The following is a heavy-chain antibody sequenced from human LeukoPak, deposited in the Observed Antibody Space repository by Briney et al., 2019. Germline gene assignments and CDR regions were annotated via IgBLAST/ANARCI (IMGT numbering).Heavy chain of an antibody. D-gene: IGHD2-21*02. CDR1: GFTFSSYS. V-gene: IGHV3-21*01. CDR2: IKSSSSYI. Sequence: GGSLRLSCAASGFTFSSYSMDWVRQAPGKGLEWVSSIKSSSSYISYADSVKGRFTISRDNAKNSLYLQMNSLRAEDTAVYYCARAYCGGDCYSGLYYGMDVWGQGTTVTVSS. J-gene: IGHJ6*02. CDR3: ARAYCGGDCYSGLYYGMDV.